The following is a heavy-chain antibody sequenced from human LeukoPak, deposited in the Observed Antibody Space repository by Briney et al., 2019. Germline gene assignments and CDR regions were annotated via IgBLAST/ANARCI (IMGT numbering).Heavy chain of an antibody. CDR3: AKDKTNYYDTSSYSNYFDY. CDR1: GFSFDDYA. V-gene: IGHV3-9*01. J-gene: IGHJ4*02. Sequence: GGSLRLSCAASGFSFDDYAMHWVRQAPGKGLEWVSGISWNSGTIGYADSVKGRFTISRDNAKNSLYLQMNSLRPEDTALYYCAKDKTNYYDTSSYSNYFDYWGQGILVTVFS. D-gene: IGHD3-22*01. CDR2: ISWNSGTI.